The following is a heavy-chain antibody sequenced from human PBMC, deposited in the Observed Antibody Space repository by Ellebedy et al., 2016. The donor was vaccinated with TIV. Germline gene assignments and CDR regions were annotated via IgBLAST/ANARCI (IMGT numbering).Heavy chain of an antibody. D-gene: IGHD4-23*01. J-gene: IGHJ4*02. CDR2: MNPDSGNT. CDR3: AKEKHPRHPRWMGPTYFDY. V-gene: IGHV1-8*01. Sequence: AASVKVSCKASGYTFTSYDINWVRQATGQGLEWMGWMNPDSGNTAYAQKFQGRVSMTRNTSISTAYLELSNLRTEDTAVYYCAKEKHPRHPRWMGPTYFDYWGQGTLVAVSS. CDR1: GYTFTSYD.